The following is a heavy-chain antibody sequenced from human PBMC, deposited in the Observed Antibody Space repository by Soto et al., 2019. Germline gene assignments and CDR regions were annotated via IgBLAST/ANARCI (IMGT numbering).Heavy chain of an antibody. CDR3: ARDAAVGLFDY. J-gene: IGHJ4*02. V-gene: IGHV1-18*01. CDR1: GYTFTSYG. Sequence: QVQLVQSGAEVKKPGASVKVSCKASGYTFTSYGISWVRQATGQGLEWMGWISAHNGNTNHAQKLQGRVSMTADTSTSTAYMELRSLRADDRAVYYCARDAAVGLFDYWGQGTLVTVSS. CDR2: ISAHNGNT. D-gene: IGHD1-26*01.